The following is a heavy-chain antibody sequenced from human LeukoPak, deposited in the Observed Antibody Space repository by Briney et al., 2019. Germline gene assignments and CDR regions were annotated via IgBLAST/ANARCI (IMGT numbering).Heavy chain of an antibody. J-gene: IGHJ4*02. CDR2: ISYSGST. CDR1: GGSISSYY. D-gene: IGHD6-19*01. CDR3: ARHIDNGWYAY. Sequence: SETLSLTCTVSGGSISSYYWSWIRQPPGKGLEWIGYISYSGSTNYNPSLKSRVTMSVDRSRNQFSLKLNSVTAADTAVYYCARHIDNGWYAYWGQRTLVTVSS. V-gene: IGHV4-59*08.